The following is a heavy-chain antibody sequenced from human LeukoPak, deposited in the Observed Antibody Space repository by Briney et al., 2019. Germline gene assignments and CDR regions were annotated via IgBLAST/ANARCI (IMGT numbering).Heavy chain of an antibody. Sequence: GRSLRLSCAASGFTFNTFGMHWVRQSPGKGLEWVAVISYDGSNKYYADSVKGRFTISRDNSKNSLYLQMNSLRAEDTAVYYCAREGGDYGDYDRGLGGYYYYYMDVWGKGTTVTVSS. CDR3: AREGGDYGDYDRGLGGYYYYYMDV. V-gene: IGHV3-30*03. J-gene: IGHJ6*03. CDR1: GFTFNTFG. CDR2: ISYDGSNK. D-gene: IGHD4-17*01.